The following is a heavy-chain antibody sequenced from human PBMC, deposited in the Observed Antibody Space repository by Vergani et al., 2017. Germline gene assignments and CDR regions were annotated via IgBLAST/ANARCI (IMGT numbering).Heavy chain of an antibody. CDR2: INSDGSST. J-gene: IGHJ6*02. D-gene: IGHD5-18*01. Sequence: EVQLVESGGGLVQPGGSLRLSCAASGFTFSSYWMHWVRQAPGKGLVWVSRINSDGSSTSYADSVKGRFTISRDNGKNTLYLQMNSLRAEDTAVYYCARAGYSYGRGGLYYYYGMDVWGQGTTVTVSS. CDR1: GFTFSSYW. V-gene: IGHV3-74*01. CDR3: ARAGYSYGRGGLYYYYGMDV.